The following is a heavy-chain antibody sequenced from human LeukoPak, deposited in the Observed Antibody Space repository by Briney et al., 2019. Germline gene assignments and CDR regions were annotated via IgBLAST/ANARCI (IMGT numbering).Heavy chain of an antibody. CDR1: GFTFSSYG. J-gene: IGHJ4*02. CDR2: ISYDGSNK. D-gene: IGHD5-18*01. V-gene: IGHV3-30*03. Sequence: GGSLRLSCAASGFTFSSYGMHWVRQARGKGLEWVAVISYDGSNKYYADSVKGRFTISRDNSKNTLYLQMNSLRADDTAVYYCAGGSRGYSSGGNYWGQGTLVTVSS. CDR3: AGGSRGYSSGGNY.